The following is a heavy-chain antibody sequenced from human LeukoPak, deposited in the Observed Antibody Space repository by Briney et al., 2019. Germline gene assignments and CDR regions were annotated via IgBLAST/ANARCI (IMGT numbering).Heavy chain of an antibody. Sequence: ASVKVSCKASGYSFTSYAMHWVRQAPGQRPEWMGWINADNGKTKLSQRFQGRVTVDRDTSANTVYMELSSLKSEDTAVYYCARDRGPNLYYYYGMDVWGQGTTVTVSS. V-gene: IGHV1-3*01. CDR1: GYSFTSYA. D-gene: IGHD3-10*01. CDR2: INADNGKT. CDR3: ARDRGPNLYYYYGMDV. J-gene: IGHJ6*02.